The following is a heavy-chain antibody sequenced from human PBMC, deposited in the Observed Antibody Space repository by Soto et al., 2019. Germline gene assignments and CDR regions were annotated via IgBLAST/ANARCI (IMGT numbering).Heavy chain of an antibody. D-gene: IGHD5-18*01. CDR2: VNPTLGIL. J-gene: IGHJ6*02. CDR3: ARDEGGYNFGSDYGLDV. Sequence: QVQLVQSGAEVKRPGSSVKVSCKASGDTFSSHTIIAWVRQAPGQGLEWMGRVNPTLGILDYAQRFQDRVTITADTSTSTAYLELTRLTSEDTAIYYCARDEGGYNFGSDYGLDVWGQGTTVTVSS. CDR1: GDTFSSHT. V-gene: IGHV1-69*08.